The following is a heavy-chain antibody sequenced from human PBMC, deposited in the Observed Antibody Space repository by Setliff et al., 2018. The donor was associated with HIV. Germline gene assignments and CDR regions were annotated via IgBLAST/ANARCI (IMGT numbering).Heavy chain of an antibody. J-gene: IGHJ3*02. Sequence: GGSLRLSCAASGFTFSNAWMSWVRQAPGKGLEWVGRIKSKTDGGTTDYAAPVKGRFTISRDDSKNTLFLQMNSLKTEDTAVYYCTTRSYVWGSYRLFNAFDIWGQGTMVTVSS. CDR3: TTRSYVWGSYRLFNAFDI. CDR1: GFTFSNAW. V-gene: IGHV3-15*01. CDR2: IKSKTDGGTT. D-gene: IGHD3-16*02.